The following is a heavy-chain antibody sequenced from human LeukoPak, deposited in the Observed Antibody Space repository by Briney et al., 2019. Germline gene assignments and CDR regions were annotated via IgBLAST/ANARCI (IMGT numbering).Heavy chain of an antibody. Sequence: SETLSLTCTVSGGSISTSNYYWGWIRQPPGKGLEWIGNIFYSGSTYYNPSLKSRVTISVDTSKNQFSLKLSSVTAADTAVYYCARRIQLWSGRDWFDPWGQGTLVTVSS. CDR3: ARRIQLWSGRDWFDP. J-gene: IGHJ5*02. CDR2: IFYSGST. V-gene: IGHV4-39*07. D-gene: IGHD5-18*01. CDR1: GGSISTSNYY.